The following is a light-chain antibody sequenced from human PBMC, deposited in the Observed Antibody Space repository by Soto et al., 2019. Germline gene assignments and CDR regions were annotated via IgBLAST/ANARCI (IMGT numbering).Light chain of an antibody. CDR1: QSVNHN. CDR2: GAY. Sequence: VMTQSPDTLSASPGESVSLSCRASQSVNHNLAWYLQKPGQAPRLLINGAYTRATGIPARFSGSGSGTEFSLTISSLQSEDFAVYYCQQYNNWPPLTFGGGTKVDIK. V-gene: IGKV3-15*01. CDR3: QQYNNWPPLT. J-gene: IGKJ4*01.